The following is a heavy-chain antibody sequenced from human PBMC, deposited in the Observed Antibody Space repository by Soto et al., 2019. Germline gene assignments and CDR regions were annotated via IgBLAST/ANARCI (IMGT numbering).Heavy chain of an antibody. V-gene: IGHV4-31*03. D-gene: IGHD3-9*01. CDR1: GGTIRNVGYH. Sequence: SETLSLTYTVSGGTIRNVGYHCSWNRQHPGKGLEWIGYIYYGGSTYYNPSLKSRVTISVDTSKNQFSLKLSSVTAADTAVYYCARLKILRYFDWLSLRGWFDPLGQGTLDTVSS. CDR2: IYYGGST. J-gene: IGHJ5*02. CDR3: ARLKILRYFDWLSLRGWFDP.